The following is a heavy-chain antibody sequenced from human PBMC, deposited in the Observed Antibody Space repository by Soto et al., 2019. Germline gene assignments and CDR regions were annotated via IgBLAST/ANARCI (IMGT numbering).Heavy chain of an antibody. J-gene: IGHJ6*02. CDR1: GFIFNNYG. CDR2: IWYAGSDK. D-gene: IGHD3-9*01. Sequence: QVQLVESGGGVVQPGRSLRLSCAASGFIFNNYGMHWVRQAPGKGLEWVAVIWYAGSDKYYANSGKGRFTISRDNSNNTLYRQMNSLRAEDTAVYYCAREREDSYDILTGNPDYYYPMDVWGQGTTVTVTS. V-gene: IGHV3-33*01. CDR3: AREREDSYDILTGNPDYYYPMDV.